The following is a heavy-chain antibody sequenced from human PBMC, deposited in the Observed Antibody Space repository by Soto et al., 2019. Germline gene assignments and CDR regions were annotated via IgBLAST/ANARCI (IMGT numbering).Heavy chain of an antibody. CDR3: ARDLNDFWSGYRYGMDG. V-gene: IGHV1-2*04. D-gene: IGHD3-3*01. J-gene: IGHJ6*02. Sequence: QVQLVQSGAEVKKPGASVKVSCKASGYTFTGYYMHWVRQAPGQGLEWMGWINPNSGGTNYAQKFQGWVTMTRDTSISTAYRELSRLRSDDTAVYYCARDLNDFWSGYRYGMDGWGQGTTVTVSS. CDR1: GYTFTGYY. CDR2: INPNSGGT.